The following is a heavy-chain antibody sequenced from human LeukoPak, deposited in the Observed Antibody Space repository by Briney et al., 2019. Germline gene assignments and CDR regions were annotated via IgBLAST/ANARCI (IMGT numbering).Heavy chain of an antibody. CDR1: GGSISSSSYY. V-gene: IGHV4-61*05. CDR2: IYYSGST. D-gene: IGHD3-10*01. Sequence: SETLSLTCTVSGGSISSSSYYWGWIRQPPGKGLEWIGYIYYSGSTNYNPSLKSRVTISVDTSKNQFSLKLSSVAAADTAVYYCARGIIGAHWGQGTLVTVSS. CDR3: ARGIIGAH. J-gene: IGHJ4*02.